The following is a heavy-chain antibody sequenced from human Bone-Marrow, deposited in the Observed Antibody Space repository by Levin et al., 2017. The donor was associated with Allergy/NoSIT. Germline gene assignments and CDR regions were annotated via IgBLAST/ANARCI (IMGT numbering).Heavy chain of an antibody. Sequence: NSSETLSLTCSISGDSISSSSYLWGWIRQAPGKGLEWIGSISDGGVTYYNPSLQSRVIISVDTSKVQFSLRVNSMTAADTAIYYCARQVNYYGSGKYYFDNWGQGTLVSVSS. J-gene: IGHJ4*02. V-gene: IGHV4-39*01. CDR3: ARQVNYYGSGKYYFDN. CDR1: GDSISSSSYL. CDR2: ISDGGVT. D-gene: IGHD3-10*01.